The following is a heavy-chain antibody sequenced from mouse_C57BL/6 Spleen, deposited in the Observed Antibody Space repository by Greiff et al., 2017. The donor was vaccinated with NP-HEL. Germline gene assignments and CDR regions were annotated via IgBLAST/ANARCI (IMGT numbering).Heavy chain of an antibody. CDR2: IYPGGGYT. J-gene: IGHJ4*01. Sequence: VQLQQSGAELVRPGTSVTMSCKASGYTFTNYWIGWAKQRPGHGLEWIGDIYPGGGYTNYNEKFKGKAKLTANKSSSPAYMQFSSLTSEDSAIYYCARYDYDAMDYWGQGTSVTVSS. CDR1: GYTFTNYW. V-gene: IGHV1-63*01. CDR3: ARYDYDAMDY.